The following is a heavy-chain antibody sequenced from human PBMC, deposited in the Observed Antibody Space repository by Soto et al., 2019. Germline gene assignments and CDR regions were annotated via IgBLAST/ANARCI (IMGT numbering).Heavy chain of an antibody. CDR3: ARRSSSWYLGRNWFDP. V-gene: IGHV5-51*01. CDR1: GYSFTSNW. Sequence: GESLKISFKGSGYSFTSNWIGWVRQMPGKGLEWMGIIYPGDSDTRYSPSFQGQVTISADKSISTAYLQWSSLKASDTAMYYCARRSSSWYLGRNWFDPWGQGTLVTVSS. J-gene: IGHJ5*02. CDR2: IYPGDSDT. D-gene: IGHD6-13*01.